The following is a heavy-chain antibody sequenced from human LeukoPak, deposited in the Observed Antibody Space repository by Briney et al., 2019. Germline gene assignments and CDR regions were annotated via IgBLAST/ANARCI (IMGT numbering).Heavy chain of an antibody. J-gene: IGHJ4*02. V-gene: IGHV1-69*13. CDR1: GGTFSSYA. D-gene: IGHD6-13*01. Sequence: ASVKVSCKASGGTFSSYAISWVRQAPGQGLEWMGGIIPNFGTANYAQKFQGRVTITADESTSTAYMELSSLRSEDTAVYYCASTHSSSCIGVCDYWGQGTLVTVSS. CDR3: ASTHSSSCIGVCDY. CDR2: IIPNFGTA.